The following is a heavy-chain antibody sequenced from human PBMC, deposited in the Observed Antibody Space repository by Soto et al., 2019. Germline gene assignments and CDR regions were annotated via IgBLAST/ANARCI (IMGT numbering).Heavy chain of an antibody. CDR2: IIPIFGTA. D-gene: IGHD3-10*01. V-gene: IGHV1-69*06. Sequence: SVKVSCKASGGTFSSYAISWVRQAPGQGLEWVGGIIPIFGTANYAQKFQGRVTITADKSTSTAYMELSSLRSEDTAVYYCAAVGVIFNWFDPWGQGTLVTVSS. CDR3: AAVGVIFNWFDP. CDR1: GGTFSSYA. J-gene: IGHJ5*02.